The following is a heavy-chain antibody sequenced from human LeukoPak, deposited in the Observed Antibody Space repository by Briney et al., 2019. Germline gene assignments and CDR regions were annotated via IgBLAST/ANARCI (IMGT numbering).Heavy chain of an antibody. D-gene: IGHD6-13*01. CDR3: AREIPAAGHFDY. V-gene: IGHV4-59*01. CDR1: GGSISGYY. CDR2: VHYTGGT. Sequence: SETLSLTCAVSGGSISGYYWMWVRQPPGKGLEWIGYVHYTGGTRYNPSLKSRVTISVDTSQNQFSLKQSAVTAADTAVYYCAREIPAAGHFDYWGQGFLVTVSS. J-gene: IGHJ4*02.